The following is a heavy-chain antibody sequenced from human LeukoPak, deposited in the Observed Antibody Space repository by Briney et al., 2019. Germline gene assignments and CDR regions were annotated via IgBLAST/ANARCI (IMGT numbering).Heavy chain of an antibody. J-gene: IGHJ4*02. V-gene: IGHV3-48*04. CDR2: ISSRNTPI. CDR3: ARAEYDSSLGFAY. CDR1: GFTFSNAW. D-gene: IGHD3-22*01. Sequence: GGSLRLSCAASGFTFSNAWMSWVRQAPGKGLEWVSYISSRNTPIFYADSVKGRFTISRDNARSSLYLQMSSLRAEDTAVYYCARAEYDSSLGFAYWGQGTLVTVSS.